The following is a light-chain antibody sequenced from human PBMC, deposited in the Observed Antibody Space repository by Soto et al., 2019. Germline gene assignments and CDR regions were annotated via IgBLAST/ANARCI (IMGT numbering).Light chain of an antibody. CDR1: QSVSNNY. V-gene: IGKV3-20*01. J-gene: IGKJ1*01. CDR3: QQYGSSGT. CDR2: GAS. Sequence: EIVLTQSPGTLSLSPGERATLSCRASQSVSNNYLAWYQQKPGQAPRLLIYGASNRATGIPDRFSGSWSGTDFTLTISRLEPEDFAVYYCQQYGSSGTFGQGTKVDIK.